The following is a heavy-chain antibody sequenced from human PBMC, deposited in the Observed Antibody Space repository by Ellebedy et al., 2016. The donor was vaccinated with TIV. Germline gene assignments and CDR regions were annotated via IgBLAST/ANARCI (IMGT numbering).Heavy chain of an antibody. CDR1: GGSISSGGYY. D-gene: IGHD3-10*01. Sequence: MPSETLSLTCTVSGGSISSGGYYWSWIRQHPGKGLEWIGYIYYSGSTYYNPSLKSLVTISVDTSKNQFSLKLSSVTAADTAVYYCARYVTMVRGVFDYWGQGTLVTVSS. CDR3: ARYVTMVRGVFDY. J-gene: IGHJ4*02. CDR2: IYYSGST. V-gene: IGHV4-31*01.